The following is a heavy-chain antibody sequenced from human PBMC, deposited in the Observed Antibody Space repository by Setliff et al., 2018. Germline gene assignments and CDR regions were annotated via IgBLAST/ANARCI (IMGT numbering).Heavy chain of an antibody. CDR3: VREGVDSRSSTDYRYYMDV. D-gene: IGHD3-22*01. J-gene: IGHJ6*03. CDR2: IIPIFGSA. V-gene: IGHV1-69*13. Sequence: SVKVSCKASGGTFNSYAISWVRQAPGQGLEWMGGIIPIFGSANYARKFQGRVTVTADESTSTAYMQLSSLRSEDTAVYYCVREGVDSRSSTDYRYYMDVWGKGTTVTVSS. CDR1: GGTFNSYA.